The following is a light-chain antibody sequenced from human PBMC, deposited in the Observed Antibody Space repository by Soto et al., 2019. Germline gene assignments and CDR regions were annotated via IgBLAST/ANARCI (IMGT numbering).Light chain of an antibody. CDR2: TAS. CDR1: QGINKF. CDR3: QHYESFNLT. Sequence: DIQMTQSPSSLSASVGDSVTITCRASQGINKFLAWFQQKPGTAPKFLISTASRFQSGVPSRFSGSGSGTHLTLTINTLQPDDAATYYGQHYESFNLTFGGGTSVEIK. V-gene: IGKV1-16*01. J-gene: IGKJ4*01.